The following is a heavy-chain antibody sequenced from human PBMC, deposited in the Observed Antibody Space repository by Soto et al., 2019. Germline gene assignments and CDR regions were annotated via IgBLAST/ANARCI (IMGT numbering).Heavy chain of an antibody. CDR1: GGSMSSYY. CDR3: ARGLELLCFVESTSGDAFHI. V-gene: IGHV4-59*01. J-gene: IGHJ3*02. CDR2: IYYSGSS. D-gene: IGHD3-10*01. Sequence: PSETLSLTCTVSGGSMSSYYWSWIRQPPGKGLEWIGYIYYSGSSNYNPSLKSRVTISVDTAKNQFSLKLSSVTAADTAVYYCARGLELLCFVESTSGDAFHISGQATIVSV.